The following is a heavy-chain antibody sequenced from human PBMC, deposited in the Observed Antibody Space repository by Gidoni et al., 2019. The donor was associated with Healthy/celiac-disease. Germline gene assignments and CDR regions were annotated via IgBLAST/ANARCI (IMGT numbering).Heavy chain of an antibody. CDR2: IYPGDSDT. CDR1: GYSFTSYW. J-gene: IGHJ4*02. Sequence: DVQLVQSGSEVKKLGDSLNISCKGSGYSFTSYWYGWVRQMPGKGLEWMGIIYPGDSDTGYSPSFQGQVTISADKSISTAYMQWSSLKASDTAMYYCARQERDLGIPLDYWGQGTLVTVSS. V-gene: IGHV5-51*01. CDR3: ARQERDLGIPLDY.